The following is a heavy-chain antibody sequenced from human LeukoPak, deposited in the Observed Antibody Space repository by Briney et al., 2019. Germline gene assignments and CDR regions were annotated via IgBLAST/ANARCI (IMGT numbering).Heavy chain of an antibody. V-gene: IGHV4-39*01. J-gene: IGHJ5*02. CDR2: INYSGSF. CDR1: GGSISSNNYY. CDR3: ARHYGP. D-gene: IGHD3-10*01. Sequence: SETLSLTCTISGGSISSNNYYWGWIRQPPGKGLEWIGSINYSGSFYYNPSLKSRGTISVETSKNQVSLKVNSVTAADTAVYYCARHYGPWGQGTLVTVSS.